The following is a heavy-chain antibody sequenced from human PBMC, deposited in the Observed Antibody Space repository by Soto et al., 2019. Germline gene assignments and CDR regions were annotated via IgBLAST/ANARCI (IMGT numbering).Heavy chain of an antibody. CDR1: GGTFSSYT. CDR2: IIPNLGIA. V-gene: IGHV1-69*02. J-gene: IGHJ5*02. D-gene: IGHD3-10*01. CDR3: ARVLVVRGLNWFAP. Sequence: SVKVSCKASGGTFSSYTISWVRQAPGQGLEWMGRIIPNLGIANYAQKFQGRVTITTDTSTSTAYMELRSLRSDDTAVYYCARVLVVRGLNWFAPWGREPWSPSPQ.